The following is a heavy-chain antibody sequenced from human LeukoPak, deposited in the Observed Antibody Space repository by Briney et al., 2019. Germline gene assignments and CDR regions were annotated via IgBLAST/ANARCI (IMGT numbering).Heavy chain of an antibody. CDR2: ISAYNGNT. CDR1: GYTFTSYG. Sequence: ASVKVSCKASGYTFTSYGISWVRQAPGQGLEWMGWISAYNGNTNYAQKLQGRVTMTTDTSTSTAYMELRSLRSDDTAVYYCARSLEEIAARRMVPADYWGQGTLVTVSS. J-gene: IGHJ4*02. CDR3: ARSLEEIAARRMVPADY. V-gene: IGHV1-18*01. D-gene: IGHD6-6*01.